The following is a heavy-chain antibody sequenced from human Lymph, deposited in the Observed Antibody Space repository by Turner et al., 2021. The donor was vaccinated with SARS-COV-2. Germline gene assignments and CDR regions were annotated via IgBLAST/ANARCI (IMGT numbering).Heavy chain of an antibody. V-gene: IGHV1-2*02. CDR2: INPDSGGT. Sequence: QVQLVQSGAEVKEPGASVKVSCKASGYTFTGYYMHWGRQAPGQGLEWMGWINPDSGGTNYAQNFQDRVTMTRDTSISTAYMELSRLRSDDTAVYYCARGGLYYYDSSAYYGDAFDFWGQGTMVTVSS. CDR1: GYTFTGYY. J-gene: IGHJ3*01. CDR3: ARGGLYYYDSSAYYGDAFDF. D-gene: IGHD3-22*01.